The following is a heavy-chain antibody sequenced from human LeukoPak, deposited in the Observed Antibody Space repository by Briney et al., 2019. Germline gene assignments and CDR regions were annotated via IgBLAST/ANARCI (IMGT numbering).Heavy chain of an antibody. D-gene: IGHD3-22*01. J-gene: IGHJ3*02. CDR3: ARGPYSYDSSGAFDI. CDR2: ISSSGST. CDR1: GDSISSGDYY. V-gene: IGHV4-61*02. Sequence: TLSLTCTVSGDSISSGDYYWSWIRQPAGKGLEWIGRISSSGSTNYNPSLKSPVTISVDTSKNQFSLKLSSVTAADTAVYFCARGPYSYDSSGAFDIWGQGTMVTVSS.